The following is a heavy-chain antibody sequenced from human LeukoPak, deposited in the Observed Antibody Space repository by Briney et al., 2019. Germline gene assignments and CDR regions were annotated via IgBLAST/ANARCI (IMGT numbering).Heavy chain of an antibody. CDR2: IYYDGSKK. CDR3: ARSLGETTFDY. Sequence: GGSLRLSCAASRFTFKNYGMHWVRQAPGKGLEWAAVIYYDGSKKYYADSVKGRFTISRDNSKNTVHLEMSSLRVEDTAVYHCARSLGETTFDYWGQGTLVTVSP. D-gene: IGHD3-16*01. V-gene: IGHV3-33*01. J-gene: IGHJ4*02. CDR1: RFTFKNYG.